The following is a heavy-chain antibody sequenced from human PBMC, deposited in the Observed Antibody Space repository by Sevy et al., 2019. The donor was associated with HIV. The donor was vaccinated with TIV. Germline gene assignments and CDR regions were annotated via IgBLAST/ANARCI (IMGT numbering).Heavy chain of an antibody. CDR1: GFTFSSYA. Sequence: GSLRLSCAASGFTFSSYAMSWVRQAPGKGLEWVSAISGSGGSTYYADSVKGRFTISRDNSKNTLYLQMNSLRAEDTAVYYCAKGGQNPGYCSSTSCYGGEDYYYGMDVWGQGTTVTVSS. J-gene: IGHJ6*02. D-gene: IGHD2-2*01. V-gene: IGHV3-23*01. CDR3: AKGGQNPGYCSSTSCYGGEDYYYGMDV. CDR2: ISGSGGST.